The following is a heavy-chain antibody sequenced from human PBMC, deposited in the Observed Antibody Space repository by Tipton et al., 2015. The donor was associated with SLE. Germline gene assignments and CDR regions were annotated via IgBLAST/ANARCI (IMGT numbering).Heavy chain of an antibody. J-gene: IGHJ2*01. Sequence: TLSLTCTVSGDSISSYYWNWIRQPPGKGLEWIGYIYYSGNTNYNPSLQRRVTISVDTSKNQFSLKLSSVTAADTAVYYCARLSTRGWFDLWGRGTLVTVSS. D-gene: IGHD6-19*01. CDR1: GDSISSYY. CDR3: ARLSTRGWFDL. CDR2: IYYSGNT. V-gene: IGHV4-59*07.